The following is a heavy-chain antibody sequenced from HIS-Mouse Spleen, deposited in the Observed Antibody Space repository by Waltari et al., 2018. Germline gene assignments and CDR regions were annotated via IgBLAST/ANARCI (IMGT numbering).Heavy chain of an antibody. Sequence: QVQLQESGPGLVTPSETLSLTSTVCGGATSSYYWSWIRQPAGKGLEWIGRIYTSGSTNYNPSLKSRVTMSVDTSKNQFSLKLSSVTAADTAVYYCARDSSSWYFDYWGQGTLVTVSS. D-gene: IGHD6-13*01. CDR3: ARDSSSWYFDY. CDR2: IYTSGST. V-gene: IGHV4-4*07. CDR1: GGATSSYY. J-gene: IGHJ4*02.